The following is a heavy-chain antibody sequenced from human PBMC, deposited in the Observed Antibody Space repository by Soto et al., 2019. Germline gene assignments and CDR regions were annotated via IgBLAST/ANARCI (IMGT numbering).Heavy chain of an antibody. CDR3: AREGRNVGATRDDY. V-gene: IGHV1-46*01. J-gene: IGHJ4*02. Sequence: QVQLVQSGAAVKKPGASVKVSCKASGYTFTSYYMHWVRQAPGQGLEWMGIINPSGGSTSYAQKFQGRVTMTRDTSTSTVQMDLSSPRSEDTAVYYCAREGRNVGATRDDYWGQGTLVTVSS. CDR2: INPSGGST. D-gene: IGHD1-26*01. CDR1: GYTFTSYY.